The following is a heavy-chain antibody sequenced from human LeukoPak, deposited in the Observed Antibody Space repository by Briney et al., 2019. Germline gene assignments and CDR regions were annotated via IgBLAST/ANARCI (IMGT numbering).Heavy chain of an antibody. D-gene: IGHD3-22*01. CDR1: GFTFSNAW. J-gene: IGHJ4*02. CDR3: AKSHEPYYYDSSGYYDDY. CDR2: ISAGSGST. V-gene: IGHV3-23*01. Sequence: GGSLRLSCAASGFTFSNAWMSWVRQAPGKGLEWVSSISAGSGSTDYADSVKGRFTISRDDSKNTLYLQMKSLRAEDTAVYYCAKSHEPYYYDSSGYYDDYWGQGTLVTVSS.